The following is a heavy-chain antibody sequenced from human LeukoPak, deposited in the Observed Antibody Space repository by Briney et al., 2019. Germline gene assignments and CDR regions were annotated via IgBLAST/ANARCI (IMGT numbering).Heavy chain of an antibody. CDR1: GGSISSSNW. CDR2: IYHSGST. J-gene: IGHJ3*02. Sequence: PSETLSLTCAVSGGSISSSNWWSWVRQPPGKGLEWIGEIYHSGSTNYNPSLKSRVTISVDKSKNQFSLKLSSVTAADTAVYCCARDPPRGLIDSSGYYGAPDAFDIWGQGTMVTVSS. V-gene: IGHV4-4*01. D-gene: IGHD3-22*01. CDR3: ARDPPRGLIDSSGYYGAPDAFDI.